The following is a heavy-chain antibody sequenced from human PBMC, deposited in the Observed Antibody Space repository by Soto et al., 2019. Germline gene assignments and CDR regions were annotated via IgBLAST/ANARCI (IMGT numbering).Heavy chain of an antibody. J-gene: IGHJ5*02. Sequence: GGSLRLSCAASGFPFSSYAMSWVRQAPGKGLEWVSAISGSGGSTYYADSVKGRFTISRDNSKNTLYLQMNSLRAEDTAVYYCARGRSIAARPDWFDPWGQGTLVTSPQ. D-gene: IGHD6-6*01. V-gene: IGHV3-23*01. CDR1: GFPFSSYA. CDR3: ARGRSIAARPDWFDP. CDR2: ISGSGGST.